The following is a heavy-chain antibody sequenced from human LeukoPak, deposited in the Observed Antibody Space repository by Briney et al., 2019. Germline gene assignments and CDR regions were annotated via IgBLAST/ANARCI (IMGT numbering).Heavy chain of an antibody. CDR2: IYHSGST. CDR3: ARGAEYCSSTSCYPYYFDY. CDR1: GYSISSGYY. V-gene: IGHV4-38-2*02. J-gene: IGHJ4*02. Sequence: SETLSLTCTVSGYSISSGYYWGWIRQPPGKGLEWIGSIYHSGSTYYNPSLKSRVTISVDRSKNQFSLKLSSVTAADTAVYYCARGAEYCSSTSCYPYYFDYWGQGTLVTVSS. D-gene: IGHD2-2*01.